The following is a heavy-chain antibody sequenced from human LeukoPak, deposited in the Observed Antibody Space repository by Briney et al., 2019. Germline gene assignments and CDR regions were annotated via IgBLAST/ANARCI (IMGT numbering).Heavy chain of an antibody. Sequence: PGGSLRLSCAASGFTFSSYGMHWVRQAPGKGLEWVAVMWYDGSNKYYADSVKGRFTISRDNSKNTLYLQMHSLRAEDTAVYYCARDEVTTPRDWGQGTLVNVSS. CDR2: MWYDGSNK. CDR3: ARDEVTTPRD. V-gene: IGHV3-33*01. CDR1: GFTFSSYG. J-gene: IGHJ4*02. D-gene: IGHD4-17*01.